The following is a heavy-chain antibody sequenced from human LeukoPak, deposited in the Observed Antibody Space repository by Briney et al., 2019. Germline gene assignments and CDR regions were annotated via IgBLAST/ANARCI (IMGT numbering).Heavy chain of an antibody. D-gene: IGHD2-8*01. CDR3: ATVLRISHAFDI. V-gene: IGHV3-53*04. J-gene: IGHJ3*02. Sequence: PGGSLRLSCAASGFAVSSTYMTWVRQAPGKGLEWVSVTYPGGTTYYADSVRGRFTVSTHNSQSTLYLRMNSLRAEDTAMYYCATVLRISHAFDIWGQGTMVTVSS. CDR1: GFAVSSTY. CDR2: TYPGGTT.